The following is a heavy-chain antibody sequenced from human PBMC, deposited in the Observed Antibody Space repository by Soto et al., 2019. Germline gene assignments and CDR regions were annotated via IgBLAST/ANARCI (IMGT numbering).Heavy chain of an antibody. D-gene: IGHD6-19*01. CDR1: GFTFMSSF. CDR2: INQDGGVT. V-gene: IGHV3-7*03. CDR3: ARYYRGSGRYFFDY. Sequence: EVQLVESGGGLVQPGGSLRLSCVASGFTFMSSFMGWVRQAPGKGLEWVANINQDGGVTYYVASVEGRFTICRDNAKDSLHLQMHSPRAEDTAVYYRARYYRGSGRYFFDYWGQGTLVTVSS. J-gene: IGHJ4*02.